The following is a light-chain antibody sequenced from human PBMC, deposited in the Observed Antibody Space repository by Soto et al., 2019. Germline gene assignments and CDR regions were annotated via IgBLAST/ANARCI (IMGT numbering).Light chain of an antibody. CDR1: QGISSY. J-gene: IGKJ1*01. Sequence: DIQMTQPPSSLSASVGDRVTMTCRARQGISSYLNWYQLKPGKAPQLLIYDASNLQSGVPSRFSGSGSGTDFTLTISSLQPEDFASYYCQQGHTLPWTFGQGTKVESK. CDR2: DAS. V-gene: IGKV1-39*01. CDR3: QQGHTLPWT.